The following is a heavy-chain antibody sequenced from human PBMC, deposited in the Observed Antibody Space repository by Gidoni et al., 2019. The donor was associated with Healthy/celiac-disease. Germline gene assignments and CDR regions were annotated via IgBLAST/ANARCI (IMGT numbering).Heavy chain of an antibody. Sequence: EVQLVESGGGLVKPGGSLRLSCAASGFTFCSYSMNWVRQAPGKGLEWVSSISSSSSYIYYADSVKGRFTISRDNAKNSLYLQMNSLRAEDTAVYYCARERGTTIFGVVIIDAFDIWGQGTMVTVSS. CDR3: ARERGTTIFGVVIIDAFDI. V-gene: IGHV3-21*01. D-gene: IGHD3-3*01. CDR1: GFTFCSYS. CDR2: ISSSSSYI. J-gene: IGHJ3*02.